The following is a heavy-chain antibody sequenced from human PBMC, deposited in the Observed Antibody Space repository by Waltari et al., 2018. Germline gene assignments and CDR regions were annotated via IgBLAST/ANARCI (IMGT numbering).Heavy chain of an antibody. CDR1: GFTFSSYA. CDR2: ISGSGGST. J-gene: IGHJ4*02. CDR3: GAPLIAVAGFDY. D-gene: IGHD6-19*01. V-gene: IGHV3-23*01. Sequence: VQLLESGGGLVQPGGSLRLSCAASGFTFSSYAMSWVRQAPGKGLEWVSAISGSGGSTYYADSVKGRFTISRDNSKNTLYLQMNSLRAEDTAVYYCGAPLIAVAGFDYWGQGTLVTVSS.